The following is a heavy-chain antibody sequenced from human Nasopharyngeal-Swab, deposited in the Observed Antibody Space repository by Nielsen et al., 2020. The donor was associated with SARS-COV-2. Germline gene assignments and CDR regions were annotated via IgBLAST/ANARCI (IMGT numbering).Heavy chain of an antibody. CDR2: ISSSGSTI. CDR1: GFTFSSYG. D-gene: IGHD1-1*01. Sequence: GGSLRLSCAASGFTFSSYGMHWVRQAPGKGLEWVSYISSSGSTIYYADSVKGRFTISRDNAKNSLYLQMNSLRAEDTAVYYCVREGPTGTTIWGQGTLVTVSS. J-gene: IGHJ4*02. CDR3: VREGPTGTTI. V-gene: IGHV3-48*04.